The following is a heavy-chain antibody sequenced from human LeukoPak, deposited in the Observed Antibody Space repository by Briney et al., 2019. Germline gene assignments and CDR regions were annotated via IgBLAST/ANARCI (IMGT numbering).Heavy chain of an antibody. J-gene: IGHJ4*02. V-gene: IGHV4-39*07. CDR1: GGSVSNSNYY. Sequence: SETLSLTCTVSGGSVSNSNYYWSWIRQPPGKGLEWIGTIYYSGTTDYNPSLKSRVTMSVDTSNNQLSLNLNSVTAADTAVYYCARDFIAKLGAVWFGEAGFDYWGQGTLVTVSS. CDR2: IYYSGTT. CDR3: ARDFIAKLGAVWFGEAGFDY. D-gene: IGHD3-10*01.